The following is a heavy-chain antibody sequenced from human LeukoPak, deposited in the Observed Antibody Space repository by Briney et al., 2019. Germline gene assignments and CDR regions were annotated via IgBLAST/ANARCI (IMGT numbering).Heavy chain of an antibody. Sequence: ASVKVSCKPSGYTFSNFGINWVRQAPGQGLEWMGWISGNNDNPNYGRKFQGRFTVTTDSSTSTAYMELRNLTFDDKAVYYCARDGTSTDDYWGQGTLVTVSS. CDR2: ISGNNDNP. J-gene: IGHJ4*02. CDR1: GYTFSNFG. V-gene: IGHV1-18*01. D-gene: IGHD2-2*01. CDR3: ARDGTSTDDY.